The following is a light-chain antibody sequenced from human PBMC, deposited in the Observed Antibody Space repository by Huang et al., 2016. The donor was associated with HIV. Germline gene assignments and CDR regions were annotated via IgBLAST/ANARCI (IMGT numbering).Light chain of an antibody. CDR3: HQRAGWPL. V-gene: IGKV3-11*01. Sequence: EVVLTQSPPTLSLSPGERATLSCRASQTISSYLAWYQHKPGQPPRLLIYDTSKRAGGIPARFSGSGSGTDFTLTISSLEPEDFAVYYCHQRAGWPLFGGGTKVEIK. CDR2: DTS. CDR1: QTISSY. J-gene: IGKJ4*02.